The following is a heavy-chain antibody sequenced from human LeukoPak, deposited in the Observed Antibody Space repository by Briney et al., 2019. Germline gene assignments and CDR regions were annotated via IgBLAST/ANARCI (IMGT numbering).Heavy chain of an antibody. CDR3: ARVSYNNYGRPNWFDP. Sequence: GGSLRLSCAASGFTFSSYSMDWVRQAPGKGLEWVSYISSRSATIYYADSVKGRFTISRDNAKNSLYLQMNSLRAEDTAVYYCARVSYNNYGRPNWFDPWGQGTLVTVSS. D-gene: IGHD4-11*01. CDR1: GFTFSSYS. CDR2: ISSRSATI. J-gene: IGHJ5*02. V-gene: IGHV3-48*01.